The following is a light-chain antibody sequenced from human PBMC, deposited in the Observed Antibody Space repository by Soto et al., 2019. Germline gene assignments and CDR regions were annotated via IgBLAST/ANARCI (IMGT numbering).Light chain of an antibody. CDR3: NSYTSSSTYV. CDR2: DVS. Sequence: SVLTQPASVSGSPGQSITISCPGTTSDVGRYNYVSWYQQHPGKAPKLIIYDVSNRPSGVSNRFSGSKSGNTASLTISGLQAEDEADYYCNSYTSSSTYVFGTGTKVTVL. CDR1: TSDVGRYNY. V-gene: IGLV2-14*01. J-gene: IGLJ1*01.